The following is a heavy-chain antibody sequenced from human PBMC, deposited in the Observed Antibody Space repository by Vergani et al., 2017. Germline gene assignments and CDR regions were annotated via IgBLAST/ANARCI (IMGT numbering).Heavy chain of an antibody. Sequence: QVQLVQSGAEVKKPGASVKVSCKASGYTFTGYYMHWVRQAPGQGLEWMGWINPNSGGTNYAQKFQGRVTMTRDTSISTAYMELSRLRSDDTAVYYCARAVGVSCYSCSSSLDYWGQGTLVTVSS. CDR2: INPNSGGT. D-gene: IGHD2-15*01. CDR1: GYTFTGYY. V-gene: IGHV1-2*02. J-gene: IGHJ4*02. CDR3: ARAVGVSCYSCSSSLDY.